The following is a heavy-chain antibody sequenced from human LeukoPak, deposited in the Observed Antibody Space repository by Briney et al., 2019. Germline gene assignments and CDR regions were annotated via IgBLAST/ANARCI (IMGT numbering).Heavy chain of an antibody. CDR3: ARDVVAARGSFDY. D-gene: IGHD2-2*01. Sequence: SETLSLTCTVSGDSISSFYWSWIRQPAGQGLEWIGRVYTSGSTNYNPSLKSRATMSVDMSKNQFSLKLSSVTAADTAVYYCARDVVAARGSFDYWGQGTLVTVSS. J-gene: IGHJ4*02. CDR2: VYTSGST. V-gene: IGHV4-4*07. CDR1: GDSISSFY.